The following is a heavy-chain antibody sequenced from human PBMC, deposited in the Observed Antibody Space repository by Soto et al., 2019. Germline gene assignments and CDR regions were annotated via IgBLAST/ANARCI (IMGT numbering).Heavy chain of an antibody. Sequence: ESLRLSCAASGFSFDKAWMSWVRLTPGKGLEWVGRIKNKTDGGIRDYPAPVRDRFSILRDDSRSTLYLRMNSLKAEDAGVDYWITAPYFDFWTLYHFGSWGHRT. D-gene: IGHD3-3*01. CDR3: ITAPYFDFWTLYHFGS. CDR1: GFSFDKAW. CDR2: IKNKTDGGIR. V-gene: IGHV3-15*01. J-gene: IGHJ5*01.